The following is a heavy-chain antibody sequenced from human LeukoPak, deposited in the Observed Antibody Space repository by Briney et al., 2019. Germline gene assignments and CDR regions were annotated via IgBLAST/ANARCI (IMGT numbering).Heavy chain of an antibody. CDR3: ARDWGVSARPGYMDV. Sequence: PSETPSLTCTVSGGSISNYYWSWIRQPPGKGLEWIGYIYYSGSTKYNPSLKSRVTISVDTSKNQFSLRLSSVTAADTAVYYCARDWGVSARPGYMDVWGKGTTVTVSS. D-gene: IGHD6-6*01. CDR2: IYYSGST. CDR1: GGSISNYY. J-gene: IGHJ6*03. V-gene: IGHV4-59*01.